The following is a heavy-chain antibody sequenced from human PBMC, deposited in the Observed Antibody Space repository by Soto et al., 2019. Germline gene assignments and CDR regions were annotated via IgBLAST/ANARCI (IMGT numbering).Heavy chain of an antibody. CDR2: INPSGGST. CDR1: GYTFTSYY. V-gene: IGHV1-46*01. J-gene: IGHJ4*02. D-gene: IGHD3-22*01. Sequence: GASVKVSCKACGYTFTSYYMHWVRQSPGQGLEWMGIINPSGGSTSYAQKFQGRVTMTRDTSTSTVYMELSSLRSEDTAVYYCARDRAYYYDSSGFDYWGQGTLVTVSS. CDR3: ARDRAYYYDSSGFDY.